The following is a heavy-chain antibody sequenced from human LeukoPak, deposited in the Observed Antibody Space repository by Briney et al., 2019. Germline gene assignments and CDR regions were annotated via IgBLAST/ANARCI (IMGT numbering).Heavy chain of an antibody. CDR3: AKGAVESLDYYFYMEV. D-gene: IGHD1-1*01. CDR2: IRGSGGST. V-gene: IGHV3-23*01. Sequence: PGGSLVLCCSASGFTFNSDVMDWVRQAPGKGLGGNSTIRGSGGSTYTADSVKGRFIISRDNSKNMLYIQMNSLRAEDTAVYYCAKGAVESLDYYFYMEVWGKGTTVTVSS. J-gene: IGHJ6*03. CDR1: GFTFNSDV.